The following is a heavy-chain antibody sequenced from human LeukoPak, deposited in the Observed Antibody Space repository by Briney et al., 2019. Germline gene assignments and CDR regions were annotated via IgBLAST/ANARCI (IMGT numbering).Heavy chain of an antibody. V-gene: IGHV4-59*06. J-gene: IGHJ6*02. CDR3: ATGGEQQLSGSVYYGMDV. Sequence: SETLSLTCTVSGGSISSYYWSWIRQHPGKGLEWIGYIYYSGSTYYNPSLKSRVTISVDTSKNQFSLKLSSVTAADTAVYYCATGGEQQLSGSVYYGMDVWGQGTTVTVSS. D-gene: IGHD6-13*01. CDR2: IYYSGST. CDR1: GGSISSYY.